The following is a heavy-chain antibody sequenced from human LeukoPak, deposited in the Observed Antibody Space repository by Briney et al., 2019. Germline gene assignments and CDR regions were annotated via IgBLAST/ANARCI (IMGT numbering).Heavy chain of an antibody. CDR1: GFTFSSYA. Sequence: GGSLRLSCAASGFTFSSYAMHWVRQAPGKGLEWVAVISYDGSNKYYADSVKGRFTISRDNSKNTLYLQMNSLRAEDTAVYYCARDRGTMIVVVITTYWFDPWGQGTLVTVSS. V-gene: IGHV3-30-3*01. CDR3: ARDRGTMIVVVITTYWFDP. D-gene: IGHD3-22*01. CDR2: ISYDGSNK. J-gene: IGHJ5*02.